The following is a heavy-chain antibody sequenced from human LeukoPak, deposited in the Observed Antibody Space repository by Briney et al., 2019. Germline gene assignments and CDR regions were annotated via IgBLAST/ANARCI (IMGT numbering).Heavy chain of an antibody. J-gene: IGHJ4*02. V-gene: IGHV3-30*04. CDR3: ARDLFPGTGYFDY. CDR1: GFTFSSYA. Sequence: GRSLRLSCAASGFTFSSYAMHWVRQAPGKGLEWVAVISYDGSNKYYADSVKGRFTISRDNSKNTLYLQMNSLRAEDTAVYYCARDLFPGTGYFDYWGQGTLVTVSS. CDR2: ISYDGSNK. D-gene: IGHD6-13*01.